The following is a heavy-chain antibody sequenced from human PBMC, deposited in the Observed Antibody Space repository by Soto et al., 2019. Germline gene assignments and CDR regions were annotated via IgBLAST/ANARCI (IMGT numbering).Heavy chain of an antibody. CDR3: ATGDYDYVWGSYRFLR. CDR2: FDPEDGET. V-gene: IGHV1-24*01. Sequence: QVPLVQSGAEVKKPGASVKVSCKVSGYTLTELSMHWVRQAPGKGLEWMGGFDPEDGETIYAQKFQGRVTMTEDTSTDTAYMELSSLRSEDTAVYYCATGDYDYVWGSYRFLRWGQGTLVTVSS. CDR1: GYTLTELS. J-gene: IGHJ4*02. D-gene: IGHD3-16*02.